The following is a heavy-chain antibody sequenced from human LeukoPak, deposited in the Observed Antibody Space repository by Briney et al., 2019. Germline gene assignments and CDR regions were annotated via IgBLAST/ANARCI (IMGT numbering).Heavy chain of an antibody. CDR2: ISAYNGDT. J-gene: IGHJ4*02. V-gene: IGHV1-18*01. D-gene: IGHD6-13*01. Sequence: ASVKVSCKASGDTFTSYGISWVRQAPGQGLEWMGWISAYNGDTNYAQKLQGRVTMTTDTSTSTAYMELRSLRSEDTAVYYCARTGGSSWYLGYFDYWGQGTLVTVSS. CDR1: GDTFTSYG. CDR3: ARTGGSSWYLGYFDY.